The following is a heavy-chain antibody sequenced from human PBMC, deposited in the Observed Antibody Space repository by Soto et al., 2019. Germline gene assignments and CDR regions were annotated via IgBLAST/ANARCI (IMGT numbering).Heavy chain of an antibody. D-gene: IGHD6-19*01. J-gene: IGHJ4*02. CDR3: ARDFEMSGWSPTFDY. Sequence: GGSLRLSCAASGFTFSSYAMHWVRQAPGKGLEWVAVISYDGSNKYYADSVKGRFTISRDNSKNTLYLQMNSLRAEDTAVYYCARDFEMSGWSPTFDYWGQGTLVTVSS. V-gene: IGHV3-30-3*01. CDR2: ISYDGSNK. CDR1: GFTFSSYA.